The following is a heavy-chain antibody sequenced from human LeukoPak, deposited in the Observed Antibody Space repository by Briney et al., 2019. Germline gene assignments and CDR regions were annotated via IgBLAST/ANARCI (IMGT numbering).Heavy chain of an antibody. J-gene: IGHJ4*02. Sequence: GGSLRLSCAASGFTFINAWVAWVRQAPGKGLEWVGRIKAKAHGGTIEYAAPVKGRFTISRDDSKNTLYLQMNSLKTEDTAVYYCTTDGVGVEGATYDNWGQGTLVSVSS. V-gene: IGHV3-15*01. CDR2: IKAKAHGGTI. D-gene: IGHD1-26*01. CDR3: TTDGVGVEGATYDN. CDR1: GFTFINAW.